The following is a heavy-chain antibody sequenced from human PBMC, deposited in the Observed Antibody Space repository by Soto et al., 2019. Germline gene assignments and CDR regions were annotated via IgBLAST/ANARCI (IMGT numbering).Heavy chain of an antibody. CDR2: MNPNSGNT. V-gene: IGHV1-8*01. J-gene: IGHJ5*02. Sequence: GASVKVSCKASGYTFTRYDINWVRQATGQGLEWMGWMNPNSGNTGYAQKFQGRVTMTRNTSISTAYMELSSLRSEDTAVYFCARRSGSWSGSKENWFDPWGQGTLVTVSS. CDR1: GYTFTRYD. D-gene: IGHD6-13*01. CDR3: ARRSGSWSGSKENWFDP.